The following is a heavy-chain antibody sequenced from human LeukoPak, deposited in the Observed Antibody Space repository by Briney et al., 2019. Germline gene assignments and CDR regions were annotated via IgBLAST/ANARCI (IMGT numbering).Heavy chain of an antibody. J-gene: IGHJ3*02. V-gene: IGHV3-30*03. CDR2: ISYDGNIK. CDR3: ARVQDYYDSSALGSMQRWDAFDI. D-gene: IGHD3-22*01. Sequence: PGGSLRLSCAASGFTFSNYGMHWVRQAPGRGLEWVAIISYDGNIKYYADSVKGRFIVSRDNSKTTLYLQMTSLRTEDTAVYYCARVQDYYDSSALGSMQRWDAFDIWGQGTLVTVSS. CDR1: GFTFSNYG.